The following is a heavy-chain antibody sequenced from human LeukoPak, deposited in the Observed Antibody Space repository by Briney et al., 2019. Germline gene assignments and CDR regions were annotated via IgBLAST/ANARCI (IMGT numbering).Heavy chain of an antibody. D-gene: IGHD1-26*01. CDR2: MSHSGST. V-gene: IGHV4-38-2*02. J-gene: IGHJ4*02. CDR1: GYSISSGYH. Sequence: NPSETLSLTCGVSGYSISSGYHWGWIRQPTGKGLEWIGSMSHSGSTYYNPSLKSRVTISVDTSKNQFSLKLSSVTAADTAVYYCAREDREPPLFDYWGQGTLVTASS. CDR3: AREDREPPLFDY.